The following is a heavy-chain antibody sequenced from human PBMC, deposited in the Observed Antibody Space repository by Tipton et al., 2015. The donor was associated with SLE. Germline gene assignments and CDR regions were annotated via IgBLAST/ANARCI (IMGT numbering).Heavy chain of an antibody. CDR2: IRYDGSYK. CDR3: ANSVIAAAVGSDP. V-gene: IGHV3-30*02. J-gene: IGHJ5*02. CDR1: GFTFSTYG. Sequence: SLRLSCAASGFTFSTYGMHWVRQAPGKGLEWVAFIRYDGSYKYYADSVKGRFTISRDNSKNTLYLQMNSLTAEDTAVYYCANSVIAAAVGSDPWGQGTLVTVSS. D-gene: IGHD6-13*01.